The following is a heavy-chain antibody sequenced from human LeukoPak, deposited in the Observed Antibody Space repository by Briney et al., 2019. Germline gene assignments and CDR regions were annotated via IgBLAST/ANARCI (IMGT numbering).Heavy chain of an antibody. CDR1: VFTCSSYA. V-gene: IGHV3-23*01. CDR3: AKGAASS. J-gene: IGHJ4*02. D-gene: IGHD6-25*01. CDR2: ICGSGGST. Sequence: GVSLRLSCAASVFTCSSYAMSGVRQARGKGLEWVSAICGSGGSTYYADSVKGRFTISRDNSKNTLYLQMNSLRAEDTAVYYCAKGAASSWGQGTLVTVSS.